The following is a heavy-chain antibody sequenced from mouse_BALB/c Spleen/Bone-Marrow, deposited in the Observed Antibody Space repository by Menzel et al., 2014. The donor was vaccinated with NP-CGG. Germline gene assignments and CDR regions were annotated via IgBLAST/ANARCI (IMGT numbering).Heavy chain of an antibody. Sequence: VQLKESGPSLVKPSRTLSLTCSVTGDSITSGYWNWIRNFPGNKLEYMGHISYSGSTYYNPSLKSRISITRDTSKNQFYLQLNSVTTEDTATYYCARRDYGKHFDVWGAGTTVTVSS. D-gene: IGHD2-1*01. CDR3: ARRDYGKHFDV. CDR1: GDSITSGY. V-gene: IGHV3-8*02. J-gene: IGHJ1*01. CDR2: ISYSGST.